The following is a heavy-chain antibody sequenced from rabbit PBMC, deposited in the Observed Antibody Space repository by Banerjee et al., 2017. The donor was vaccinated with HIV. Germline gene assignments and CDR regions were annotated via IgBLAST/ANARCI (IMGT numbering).Heavy chain of an antibody. CDR1: GIDFSGYG. D-gene: IGHD4-1*01. J-gene: IGHJ4*01. Sequence: QEQLVESGGGLVTLGGSLTLTCNASGIDFSGYGISWVRQAPGKGLEWIACINTSTGNTVYASWAKGRSTVSKTSSTTVTLQMTSLTAADTATYFCARDLAGVIGWNFNLWGPGTLVTVS. CDR3: ARDLAGVIGWNFNL. CDR2: INTSTGNT. V-gene: IGHV1S45*01.